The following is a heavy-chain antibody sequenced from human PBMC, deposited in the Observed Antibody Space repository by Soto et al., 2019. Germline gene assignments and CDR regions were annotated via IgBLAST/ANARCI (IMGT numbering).Heavy chain of an antibody. CDR3: AKEGGEDIRGSSSYYMDV. CDR2: ISSSSSTI. D-gene: IGHD2-15*01. J-gene: IGHJ6*03. CDR1: GFTFSSYS. Sequence: GGSLRLSCAASGFTFSSYSMNWVRQAPGKGLEWVSYISSSSSTIYYADSVKGRFTISRDNAKNSLYLQMNSLRDEDRAVYYCAKEGGEDIRGSSSYYMDVWGKGTTVTVSS. V-gene: IGHV3-48*02.